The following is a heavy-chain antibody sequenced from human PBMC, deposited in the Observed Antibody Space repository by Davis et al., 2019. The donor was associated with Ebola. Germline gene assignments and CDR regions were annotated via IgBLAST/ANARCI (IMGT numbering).Heavy chain of an antibody. CDR2: ISSSSSYI. Sequence: GESLKISCAASGFTFSSYSMNWVRQAPGKGLEWVSSISSSSSYIYYADSVKGRFTISRDNAKNSLYLQMNSLRAEDTAVYYCARGREQWLGHYFDYWGQGTLVTVSS. D-gene: IGHD6-19*01. CDR3: ARGREQWLGHYFDY. CDR1: GFTFSSYS. J-gene: IGHJ4*02. V-gene: IGHV3-21*01.